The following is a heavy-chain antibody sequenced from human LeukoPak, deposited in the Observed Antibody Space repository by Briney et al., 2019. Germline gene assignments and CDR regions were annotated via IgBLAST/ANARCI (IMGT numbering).Heavy chain of an antibody. D-gene: IGHD3-3*01. J-gene: IGHJ4*02. CDR2: ISSSGSTI. CDR1: GFTFSDYY. Sequence: GGSLRLSCAASGFTFSDYYMSWIRQAPGKGLEWVSYISSSGSTIYYADSVEGRFTISRDNAKNSLYLQMNSLRAEDTAVYYCARGRTFFGVVIGFSVYFDYWGQGTLVTVSS. V-gene: IGHV3-11*01. CDR3: ARGRTFFGVVIGFSVYFDY.